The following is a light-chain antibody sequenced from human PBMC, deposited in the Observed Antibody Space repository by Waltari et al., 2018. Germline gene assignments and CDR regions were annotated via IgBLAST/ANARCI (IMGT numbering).Light chain of an antibody. CDR1: ESVSKF. CDR2: HAS. J-gene: IGKJ1*01. V-gene: IGKV3-20*01. CDR3: QKYESLPAT. Sequence: SCRASESVSKFLAWYQQKPGQTPRLLIYHASNRASGIPDRFSGSGCGTDFSLTISRLEPEDFAVYYCQKYESLPATFGQGTKVEIK.